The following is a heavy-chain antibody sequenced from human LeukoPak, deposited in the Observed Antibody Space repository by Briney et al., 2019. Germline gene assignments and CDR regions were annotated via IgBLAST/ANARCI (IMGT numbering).Heavy chain of an antibody. CDR3: AFSSSWYKYFQH. D-gene: IGHD6-13*01. CDR2: INPSGCST. V-gene: IGHV1-46*01. Sequence: ASVKVSCKASGYTFTSYYMHWVRQAPGQGLEWMGIINPSGCSTSYAQKFQDRVTMTRDTSTSTVYMELSSLRSEDTAVYYCAFSSSWYKYFQHWGQGTLVTVSS. J-gene: IGHJ1*01. CDR1: GYTFTSYY.